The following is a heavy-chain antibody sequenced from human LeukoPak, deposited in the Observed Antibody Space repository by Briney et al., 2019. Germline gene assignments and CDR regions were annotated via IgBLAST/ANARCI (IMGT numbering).Heavy chain of an antibody. CDR2: INHSGST. V-gene: IGHV4-34*01. CDR3: ARRYSRVPPDF. Sequence: SETLSLTCAVYGVSFSGYYWSWIRQPPGKGLEWIGEINHSGSTNYNPSLKSRVTISVDTSKNQFSLKLSSVTAADTAVYYCARRYSRVPPDFWGQGTLVTVSS. J-gene: IGHJ4*02. CDR1: GVSFSGYY. D-gene: IGHD6-13*01.